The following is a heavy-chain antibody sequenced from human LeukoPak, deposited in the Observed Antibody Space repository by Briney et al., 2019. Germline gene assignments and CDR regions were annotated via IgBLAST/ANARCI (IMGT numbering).Heavy chain of an antibody. V-gene: IGHV3-30*18. CDR1: GFTFSSYG. CDR3: AKDSPSYCGGDCYSDL. J-gene: IGHJ4*02. CDR2: ISYDGSNK. Sequence: PGGSLRLSCAASGFTFSSYGMHWVRQAPGKGLEWVAVISYDGSNKYYADSVKGRFTISRDNSKNTLYLQMNSLRAEDTAVYYCAKDSPSYCGGDCYSDLWGQGTLVTVSS. D-gene: IGHD2-21*02.